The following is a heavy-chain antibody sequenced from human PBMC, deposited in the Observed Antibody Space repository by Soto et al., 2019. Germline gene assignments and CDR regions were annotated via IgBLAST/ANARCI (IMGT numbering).Heavy chain of an antibody. CDR2: IWYDGSNK. CDR3: ARAGVVGPWIVFYYFDY. Sequence: HPGGSLRLSCAASGFTFSSYGMHWVRQAPGKGLEWVAVIWYDGSNKYYADSVKGRFTISRDNSKNTLYLQMNSLRAEDTAVYYCARAGVVGPWIVFYYFDYWGQGTLVTVSS. V-gene: IGHV3-33*01. CDR1: GFTFSSYG. J-gene: IGHJ4*02. D-gene: IGHD1-26*01.